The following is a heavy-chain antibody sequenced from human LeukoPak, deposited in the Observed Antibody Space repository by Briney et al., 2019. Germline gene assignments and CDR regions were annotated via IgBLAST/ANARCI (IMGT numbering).Heavy chain of an antibody. V-gene: IGHV1-46*01. CDR2: INPSGGST. CDR1: GYTFTSYS. CDR3: ARAPYERSGYTSFQH. J-gene: IGHJ1*01. D-gene: IGHD3-22*01. Sequence: ASVKVSCKASGYTFTSYSMHWVRQAPGQGLEWMGIINPSGGSTSYAQKFQGRVTMTRDTSTSTVYMELSSLRSEDTAVYYCARAPYERSGYTSFQHWGQGTLVTVPS.